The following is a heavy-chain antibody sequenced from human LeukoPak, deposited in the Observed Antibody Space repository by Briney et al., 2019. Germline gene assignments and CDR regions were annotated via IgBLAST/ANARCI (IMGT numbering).Heavy chain of an antibody. CDR1: GYTFNGYY. CDR2: INPDSGGT. CDR3: ARSSGWKYNIDY. V-gene: IGHV1-2*02. D-gene: IGHD6-19*01. Sequence: ASVKVSCKASGYTFNGYYKHWVRQAPGQGLEWMGWINPDSGGTNYAQKFQGRVTMTRDTSISTAYMELSRLRSDDTAMYYCARSSGWKYNIDYWGQGTLVTVSS. J-gene: IGHJ4*02.